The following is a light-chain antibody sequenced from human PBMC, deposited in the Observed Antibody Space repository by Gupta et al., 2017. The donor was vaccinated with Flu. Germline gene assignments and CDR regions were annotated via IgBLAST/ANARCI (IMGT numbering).Light chain of an antibody. CDR1: NSDVGGYKY. Sequence: QSALTQHASVSGSPGQSITISCTGTNSDVGGYKYVSWYQQHPAKAPKLMIYEVSNRPSGVSNRFSGSKSGNTASLTISGRQDEDEADYHCSSYASSATLVFGTGTKVTVL. V-gene: IGLV2-14*01. CDR2: EVS. CDR3: SSYASSATLV. J-gene: IGLJ1*01.